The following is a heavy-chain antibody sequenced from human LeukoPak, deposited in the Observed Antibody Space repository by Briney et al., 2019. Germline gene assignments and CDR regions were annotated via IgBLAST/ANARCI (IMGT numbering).Heavy chain of an antibody. CDR3: ARGVTGIYYYYMDV. J-gene: IGHJ6*03. CDR1: GYIFTGYY. D-gene: IGHD3-10*01. V-gene: IGHV1-2*02. Sequence: WASVKVSCKASGYIFTGYYMHWVRQAPGQGLEWMGWINPNSGDTNYAQKFQGGVTMTRDTSISTAYMELSRLRSDDTAVYYCARGVTGIYYYYMDVWGKGTTVTVSS. CDR2: INPNSGDT.